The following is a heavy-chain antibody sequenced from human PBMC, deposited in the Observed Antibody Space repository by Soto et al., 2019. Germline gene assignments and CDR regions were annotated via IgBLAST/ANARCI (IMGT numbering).Heavy chain of an antibody. V-gene: IGHV4-34*01. CDR2: INHSGST. D-gene: IGHD2-15*01. CDR3: ARDLYCSGGSCYSYGPGYFQH. Sequence: SETLSLTCAVYGGSFSGYYWSWIRQPPGKGLEWIGEINHSGSTNYNPSLKSRVTISVDTSKNQFSLKLSSVTAADTAVYYCARDLYCSGGSCYSYGPGYFQHWGQGTLVTVSS. J-gene: IGHJ1*01. CDR1: GGSFSGYY.